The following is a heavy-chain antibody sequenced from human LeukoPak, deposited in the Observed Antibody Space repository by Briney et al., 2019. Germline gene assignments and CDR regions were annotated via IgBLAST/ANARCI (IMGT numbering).Heavy chain of an antibody. CDR2: INHSGST. J-gene: IGHJ4*02. V-gene: IGHV4-34*01. CDR3: AAAAGTRYFDY. Sequence: SETLSLTCAVYGGSFSGYYWSWIRQPPGKGLEWIGEINHSGSTNYNPSLKSRVTISVDTSKNQFSLKLSSVTAADTAVYYCAAAAGTRYFDYWGQGTLVTVSS. CDR1: GGSFSGYY. D-gene: IGHD6-13*01.